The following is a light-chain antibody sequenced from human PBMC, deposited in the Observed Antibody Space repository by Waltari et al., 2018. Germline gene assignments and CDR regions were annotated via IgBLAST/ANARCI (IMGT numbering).Light chain of an antibody. J-gene: IGKJ3*01. V-gene: IGKV1-8*01. CDR2: AAS. CDR1: QGISTY. CDR3: QQYYTYPLT. Sequence: IRMTQSPSSLSASTGDRGTITCRASQGISTYLAWYQQKPGKAPKLLIFAASTLQSGVPSRFSGSGSGTDFTLTISSLQSEDFATYSCQQYYTYPLTFGPGTKVDIK.